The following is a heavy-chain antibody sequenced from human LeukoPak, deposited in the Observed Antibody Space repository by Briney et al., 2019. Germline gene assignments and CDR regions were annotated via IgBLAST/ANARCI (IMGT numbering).Heavy chain of an antibody. CDR3: ARDSHTYYDFWSGYIYSPGDNWFDP. CDR2: INPSGGST. D-gene: IGHD3-3*01. Sequence: GASVKVSCKASGYTFTSYYMHWVRQAPGQGLEWMGIINPSGGSTSYAQKFQGRVTMTRDTSTSTVYMELSSLRSEDTAVYYCARDSHTYYDFWSGYIYSPGDNWFDPWGQGTLVTVSS. V-gene: IGHV1-46*01. J-gene: IGHJ5*02. CDR1: GYTFTSYY.